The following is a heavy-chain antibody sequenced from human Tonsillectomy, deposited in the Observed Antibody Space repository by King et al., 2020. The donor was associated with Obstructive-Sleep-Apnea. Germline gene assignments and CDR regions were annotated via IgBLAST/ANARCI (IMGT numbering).Heavy chain of an antibody. Sequence: QLVQSGAEVKKPGASVKVSCKASGYTFTNYGITWVRQAPGQGPEWMGWISAYNGNTNDARKLQGRVTMTTETSTRTAYMELRSLRSDDTAVYYCARVGGGYNLDFYYGMDVWGQGTTVTVSS. CDR3: ARVGGGYNLDFYYGMDV. CDR1: GYTFTNYG. V-gene: IGHV1-18*01. D-gene: IGHD5-24*01. J-gene: IGHJ6*02. CDR2: ISAYNGNT.